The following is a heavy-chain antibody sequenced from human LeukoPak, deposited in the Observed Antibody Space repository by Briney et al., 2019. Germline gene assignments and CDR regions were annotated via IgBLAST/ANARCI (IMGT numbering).Heavy chain of an antibody. D-gene: IGHD1-26*01. CDR1: GFTFRDYW. CDR3: VRDWDHFDFDS. V-gene: IGHV3-74*01. CDR2: IKGDGSHT. J-gene: IGHJ5*01. Sequence: GGSLRLSCAASGFTFRDYWMHWIRQAPGKGLVWVSRIKGDGSHTIYADSVKSRFTISRDNAKNTLYLQMKSLRVEDTALYYCVRDWDHFDFDSWGQGTLVTVSS.